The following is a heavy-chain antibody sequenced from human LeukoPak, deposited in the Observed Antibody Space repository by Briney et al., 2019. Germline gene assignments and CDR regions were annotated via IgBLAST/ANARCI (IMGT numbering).Heavy chain of an antibody. Sequence: PGGSLRLSCEGSGLTFSNYWMGWVRQAPGKGLQWVANIKTDGSEKYYVDSVKGRFTISRDNAKNSLYLQMNSLRAEDTAVYYCATYSSLNRREFQFWCQGTLLTVAS. D-gene: IGHD3-22*01. V-gene: IGHV3-7*01. CDR3: ATYSSLNRREFQF. CDR1: GLTFSNYW. CDR2: IKTDGSEK. J-gene: IGHJ1*01.